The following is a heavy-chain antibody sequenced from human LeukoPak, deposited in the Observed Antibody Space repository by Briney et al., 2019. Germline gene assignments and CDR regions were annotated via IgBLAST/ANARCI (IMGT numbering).Heavy chain of an antibody. J-gene: IGHJ6*03. V-gene: IGHV1-3*01. CDR3: ARDFATGGGYYYYSMDV. D-gene: IGHD1-14*01. Sequence: GASVKVSCKASGYTFVNFAIHWVRRSPGQGLEWMGWIGAGVDDIKYSQKFQGRVIITRDTSASTAFMELSSLTSEGTAAYYCARDFATGGGYYYYSMDVWGQGTTVTVSS. CDR1: GYTFVNFA. CDR2: IGAGVDDI.